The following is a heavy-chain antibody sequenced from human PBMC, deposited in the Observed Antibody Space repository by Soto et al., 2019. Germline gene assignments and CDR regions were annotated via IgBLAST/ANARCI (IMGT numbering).Heavy chain of an antibody. CDR2: IYASGSP. V-gene: IGHV4-59*01. J-gene: IGHJ4*02. Sequence: LSLTCTISGGSISVYYWSWVRQPPGHELEWIGYIYASGSPYYNPSLRSRVTISADTSKNQISLKLTSPTAADTAVYYCARGVGCSPPPYWGRGNLVTVSS. CDR1: GGSISVYY. D-gene: IGHD2-15*01. CDR3: ARGVGCSPPPY.